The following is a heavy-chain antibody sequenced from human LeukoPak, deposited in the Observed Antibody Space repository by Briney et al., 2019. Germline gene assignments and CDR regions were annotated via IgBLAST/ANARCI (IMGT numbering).Heavy chain of an antibody. CDR3: ARGGYDFGVDY. D-gene: IGHD5-12*01. CDR1: GGSISSGDYY. V-gene: IGHV4-30-4*08. J-gene: IGHJ4*02. CDR2: IYYSGST. Sequence: SETLSLTCTVSGGSISSGDYYWSWIRQPPGKGLEWIGYIYYSGSTYYNPSPKSRVTISVDTSKNPFSLKLSSVTAADTAVYYCARGGYDFGVDYWGQGTLVTVSS.